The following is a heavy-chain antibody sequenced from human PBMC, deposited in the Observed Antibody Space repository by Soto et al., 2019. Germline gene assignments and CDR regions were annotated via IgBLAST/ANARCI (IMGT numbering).Heavy chain of an antibody. D-gene: IGHD6-13*01. J-gene: IGHJ6*02. V-gene: IGHV1-3*01. CDR2: INAGNGNT. Sequence: QVQPVQSGAEVKKPGASVKVSCKASGYTFTSYAMHWVRQAPGQRLEWMGWINAGNGNTKYSQKFQGRVTITRDTSASTAYMELSSLRSEDTAVYYCAREHRLYSSSWYDVGGMDVWGQGTTVTVSS. CDR3: AREHRLYSSSWYDVGGMDV. CDR1: GYTFTSYA.